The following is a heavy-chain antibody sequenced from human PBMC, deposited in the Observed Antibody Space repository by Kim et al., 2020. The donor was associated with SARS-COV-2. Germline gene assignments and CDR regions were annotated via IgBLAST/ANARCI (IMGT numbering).Heavy chain of an antibody. Sequence: GGSLRLSCTASGFTFSNYAMAWVRQAPGKGLEWVSGIGAAGAGAAYADSVKGRVTISRDNSKNTLYLQMNSLRAEDTAIYYCAKDGTNGNHNYFDYWGQGTLVTVSS. CDR2: IGAAGAGA. V-gene: IGHV3-23*01. J-gene: IGHJ4*02. CDR1: GFTFSNYA. D-gene: IGHD2-8*01. CDR3: AKDGTNGNHNYFDY.